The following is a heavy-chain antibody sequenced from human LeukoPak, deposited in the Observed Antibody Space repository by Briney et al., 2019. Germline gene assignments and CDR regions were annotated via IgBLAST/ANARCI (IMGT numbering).Heavy chain of an antibody. CDR2: INPNSGGT. V-gene: IGHV1-2*02. J-gene: IGHJ3*02. D-gene: IGHD3-9*01. Sequence: GASVKVYCKASGYTFTGYYMHWVRQAPGQGLEWMGWINPNSGGTNYAQKFQGRVTMTRDTSISTAYMELSRRRSDDTAVYYCARAAISDGAFDIWGQGTMVTVSS. CDR3: ARAAISDGAFDI. CDR1: GYTFTGYY.